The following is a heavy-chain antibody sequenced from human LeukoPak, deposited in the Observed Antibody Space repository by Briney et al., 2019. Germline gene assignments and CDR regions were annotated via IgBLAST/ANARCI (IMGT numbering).Heavy chain of an antibody. D-gene: IGHD2-2*01. J-gene: IGHJ6*02. CDR2: ISSSSSII. CDR3: ARDFTVVVPAAMDYGMDV. Sequence: GGSLRLSCAASGFTFSSYSMEWVRRAPGKGLGWVSYISSSSSIIYYADAVKGRFTISRDSAKNSLYLQMNSLRAEDTAVYYCARDFTVVVPAAMDYGMDVWGQGTTVTVSS. CDR1: GFTFSSYS. V-gene: IGHV3-48*01.